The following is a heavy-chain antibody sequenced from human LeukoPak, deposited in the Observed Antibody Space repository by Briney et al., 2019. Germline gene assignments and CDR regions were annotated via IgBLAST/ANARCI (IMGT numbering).Heavy chain of an antibody. J-gene: IGHJ5*02. Sequence: SETLSLTCAVYGGPFSGYSWNWVRQPPGKGLEWIGEINHSGSTNYNPSLKSRVTISVDTSQKQLSLKLSSVTAADTAVYYCARGYNRAAYYDLWGQGTLVTVSS. CDR2: INHSGST. CDR1: GGPFSGYS. V-gene: IGHV4-34*01. D-gene: IGHD3-9*01. CDR3: ARGYNRAAYYDL.